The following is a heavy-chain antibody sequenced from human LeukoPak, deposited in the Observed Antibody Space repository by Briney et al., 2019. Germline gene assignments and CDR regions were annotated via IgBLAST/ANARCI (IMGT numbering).Heavy chain of an antibody. D-gene: IGHD2-2*02. CDR3: AREYCSSTSCYRGDAFDI. V-gene: IGHV4-59*01. CDR2: IYYSGST. CDR1: GGSISSYY. J-gene: IGHJ3*02. Sequence: SETLSLTCTVSGGSISSYYWSWIRQPPGKGLEWIGYIYYSGSTNYNPSLKSRVTISVDTSKNQFSLKLSSVTAADTAVYYCAREYCSSTSCYRGDAFDIWGQGTMVTVSS.